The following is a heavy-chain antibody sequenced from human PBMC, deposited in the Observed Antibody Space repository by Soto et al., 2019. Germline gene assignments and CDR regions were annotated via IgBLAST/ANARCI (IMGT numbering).Heavy chain of an antibody. CDR3: ARVVGATQVAWFDP. D-gene: IGHD1-26*01. CDR1: GGTFSSYA. CDR2: IIPIFGTA. J-gene: IGHJ5*02. V-gene: IGHV1-69*13. Sequence: SVKVSCKASGGTFSSYAISWVRQAPGQGLEWMGGIIPIFGTANYAQKFQGRVTITADESTSTAYMELSSLRSEDTAVYYCARVVGATQVAWFDPWGQGTLVTVSS.